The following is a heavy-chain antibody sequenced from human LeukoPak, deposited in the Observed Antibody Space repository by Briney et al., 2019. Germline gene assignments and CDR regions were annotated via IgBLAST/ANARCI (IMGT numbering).Heavy chain of an antibody. CDR3: ATRSVDSSSSLFAFDI. D-gene: IGHD6-13*01. J-gene: IGHJ3*02. CDR1: GYTFTTYY. Sequence: GASVKVSCKASGYTFTTYYMHWVRQAPGQGLEWMGIIHPSGGSTSYAQKFQGRVTMTRDTSTSTVYMELSSLRSEDTAVYYCATRSVDSSSSLFAFDIWGQGTVVTVSS. CDR2: IHPSGGST. V-gene: IGHV1-46*01.